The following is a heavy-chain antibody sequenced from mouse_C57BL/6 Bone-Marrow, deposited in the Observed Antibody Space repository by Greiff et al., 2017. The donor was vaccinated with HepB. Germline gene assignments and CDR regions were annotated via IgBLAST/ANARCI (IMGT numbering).Heavy chain of an antibody. CDR2: ISDGGSYT. D-gene: IGHD4-1*01. Sequence: EVQLVESGGGLVKPGGSLKLSCAASGFTFSSYAMSWVRQTPEKRLEWVATISDGGSYTYYPDNVKGRFTISRDNAKNNLYLQMSHLKSEDTAMYYRAKTNWGLDYWGQGTTLTVSS. CDR1: GFTFSSYA. J-gene: IGHJ2*01. V-gene: IGHV5-4*01. CDR3: AKTNWGLDY.